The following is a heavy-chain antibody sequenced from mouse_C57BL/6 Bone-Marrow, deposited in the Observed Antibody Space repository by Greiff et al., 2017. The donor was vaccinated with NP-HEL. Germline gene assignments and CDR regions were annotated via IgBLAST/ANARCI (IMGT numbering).Heavy chain of an antibody. CDR1: GFNITDYY. CDR2: IDPEDGET. D-gene: IGHD2-1*01. Sequence: VQLQQSGAELVKPGASVTLSCTASGFNITDYYMHWVKQTPVQGLEWIGRIDPEDGETTYAPKFQGKATLTADTSSNTAYLQLSSLTSEDTAVYYCARRGNYDYAMDDWGQVTSVTVAS. CDR3: ARRGNYDYAMDD. J-gene: IGHJ4*01. V-gene: IGHV14-2*01.